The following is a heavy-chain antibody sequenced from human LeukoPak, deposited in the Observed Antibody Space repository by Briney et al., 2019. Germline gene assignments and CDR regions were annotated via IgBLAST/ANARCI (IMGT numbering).Heavy chain of an antibody. CDR2: IYYSGST. CDR3: ARVLTGYAFDV. V-gene: IGHV4-59*12. J-gene: IGHJ6*04. Sequence: PSGTLSLTCTVSGGSISSYYWSWIRQPPGKGLEWIGYIYYSGSTNYNPSLKSRVTMSVDTSKNQFSLKLSSVTAADTAVYYCARVLTGYAFDVWGKGTTVTISS. CDR1: GGSISSYY. D-gene: IGHD3-9*01.